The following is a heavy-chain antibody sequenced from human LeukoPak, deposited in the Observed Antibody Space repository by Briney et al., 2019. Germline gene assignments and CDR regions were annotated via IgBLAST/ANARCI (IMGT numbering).Heavy chain of an antibody. CDR1: DYSISSGYC. D-gene: IGHD1-26*01. Sequence: PSETLSLTCAVSDYSISSGYCWGWIRQPPGKGLEWIGSIYHSGSTYYNPSPKSRVTISVDTSKNQFSLKLTSVTAADTAVYYCARAERSYYPHYFDYWGQGTLVTVSS. V-gene: IGHV4-38-2*01. CDR3: ARAERSYYPHYFDY. J-gene: IGHJ4*02. CDR2: IYHSGST.